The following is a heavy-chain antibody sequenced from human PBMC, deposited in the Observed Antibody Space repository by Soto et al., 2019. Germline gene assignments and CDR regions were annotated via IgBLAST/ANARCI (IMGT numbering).Heavy chain of an antibody. J-gene: IGHJ4*02. CDR3: ARGSGTVAY. Sequence: QVQLVESGGGLVKPGGSLRLSCAVSGFIFSDYDMNWVRQAPGKGLEWVSYITSSGSTIHYADSVKGQFTVSRDNGKNSLYLQMQSLRAEDTAVYYCARGSGTVAYWGQGTLVTVSS. V-gene: IGHV3-11*01. D-gene: IGHD1-7*01. CDR1: GFIFSDYD. CDR2: ITSSGSTI.